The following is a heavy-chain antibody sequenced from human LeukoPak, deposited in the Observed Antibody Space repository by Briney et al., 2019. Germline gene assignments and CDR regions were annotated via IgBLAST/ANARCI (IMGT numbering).Heavy chain of an antibody. CDR1: GGSISSGSYH. CDR2: IYTSGST. D-gene: IGHD1-26*01. Sequence: RPSETLSLTCTVSGGSISSGSYHWSWIRQPAGKGLEWIGRIYTSGSTNYNPSLKSRVTISVDTSKNQFSLKLSSVTAADTAVYYCARDGGSYQGIDYWGQGTLVTVSS. CDR3: ARDGGSYQGIDY. J-gene: IGHJ4*02. V-gene: IGHV4-61*02.